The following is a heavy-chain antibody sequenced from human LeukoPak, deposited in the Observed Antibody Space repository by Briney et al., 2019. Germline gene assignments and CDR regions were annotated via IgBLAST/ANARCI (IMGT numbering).Heavy chain of an antibody. V-gene: IGHV3-9*01. CDR3: AKGYRNYDILTGLPLGFGMDV. Sequence: GGSLRLSCAASGFTFDDYAMHWVRQAPGKGLEWVSGISWNSGSIGYADSVKGRFTISRDNAKNSLYLQMNSLRAEDTALYYCAKGYRNYDILTGLPLGFGMDVWGQGTTVTVSS. CDR1: GFTFDDYA. CDR2: ISWNSGSI. D-gene: IGHD3-9*01. J-gene: IGHJ6*02.